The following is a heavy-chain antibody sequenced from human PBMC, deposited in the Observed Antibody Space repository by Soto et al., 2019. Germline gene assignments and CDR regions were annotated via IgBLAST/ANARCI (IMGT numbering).Heavy chain of an antibody. CDR1: GYTFTGYY. CDR3: ARELGRRTTGYCSSTSCYTVLAFDI. J-gene: IGHJ3*02. Sequence: ASVKVSCKASGYTFTGYYMHWVRQAPGQGLEWMGWINPNSGGTNYAQKFQGWVTMTRDTSISTAYMELRRLRSGDTAVYYCARELGRRTTGYCSSTSCYTVLAFDIWGQGTMVTVSS. CDR2: INPNSGGT. V-gene: IGHV1-2*04. D-gene: IGHD2-2*02.